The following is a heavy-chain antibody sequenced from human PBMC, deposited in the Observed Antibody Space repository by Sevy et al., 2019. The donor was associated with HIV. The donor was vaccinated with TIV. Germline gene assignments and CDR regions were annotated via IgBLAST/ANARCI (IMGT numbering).Heavy chain of an antibody. Sequence: GGSLRLSCAASGFTFSSYEMKWVRQAPGKGLEWLAYISSSGRTIYYADSVKGRFTISRDNAKNSLYLQMSSLRAEDTAVYYGARPVKIVSRNWSWAFDIWGQGTMVTVSS. CDR2: ISSSGRTI. CDR3: ARPVKIVSRNWSWAFDI. D-gene: IGHD1-1*01. J-gene: IGHJ3*02. CDR1: GFTFSSYE. V-gene: IGHV3-48*03.